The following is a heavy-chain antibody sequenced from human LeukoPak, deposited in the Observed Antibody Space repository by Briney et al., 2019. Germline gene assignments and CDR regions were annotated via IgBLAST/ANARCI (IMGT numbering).Heavy chain of an antibody. Sequence: PGGSLRLSCAASGFTFSNYAITWVRQAPEKGLKWVSSISDSGGGTHYEDSVKGRFTISRDNSKNTLYLQMNSLRAEDTAVYYCAKDSGPGSYYPTGDEYWGQGILVTVSS. D-gene: IGHD3-10*01. V-gene: IGHV3-23*01. CDR2: ISDSGGGT. CDR3: AKDSGPGSYYPTGDEY. J-gene: IGHJ4*02. CDR1: GFTFSNYA.